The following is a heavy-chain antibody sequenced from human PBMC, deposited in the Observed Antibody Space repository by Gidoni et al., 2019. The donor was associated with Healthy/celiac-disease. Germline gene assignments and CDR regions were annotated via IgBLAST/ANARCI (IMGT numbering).Heavy chain of an antibody. V-gene: IGHV4-39*01. Sequence: QLPLQESGPGLVKPSATLSLTCTVSGGSISSSSYYWGWIRQPPGKGLEWIGSIYYSGSTYYNPSLKSRVTISVDTSKNQFSLKLSSVTAADTAVYYCASLYSSGWVRGDYWGQGTLVTVSS. CDR1: GGSISSSSYY. D-gene: IGHD6-19*01. J-gene: IGHJ4*02. CDR3: ASLYSSGWVRGDY. CDR2: IYYSGST.